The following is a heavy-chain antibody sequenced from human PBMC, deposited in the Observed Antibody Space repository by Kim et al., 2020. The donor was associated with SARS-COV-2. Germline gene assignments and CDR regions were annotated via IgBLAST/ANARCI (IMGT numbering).Heavy chain of an antibody. CDR3: AKDRQGLGELSLYYFDY. CDR2: ISGSGGST. V-gene: IGHV3-23*01. CDR1: GFTFSSYA. J-gene: IGHJ4*02. Sequence: GGSLRLSCAASGFTFSSYAMSWVRQAPGKGLEWVSAISGSGGSTYYADSVKGRFTISRDNSKNTLYLQMNSLRAEDTAVYYCAKDRQGLGELSLYYFDYWGQGTLVTVSS. D-gene: IGHD3-16*02.